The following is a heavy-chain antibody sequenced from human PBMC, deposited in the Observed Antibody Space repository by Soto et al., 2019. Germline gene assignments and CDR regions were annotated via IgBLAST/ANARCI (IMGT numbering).Heavy chain of an antibody. V-gene: IGHV3-23*01. Sequence: GGSLRLSCAASGFTFSSYAMSWVRQAPGKGLEWVSAISGSGGSTYYADSVKGRFTISRDNSKNTLYLQMNSLRAEDTAVYYCAKSPLYITGTKNLLYNYYYVDVWGKGTTVTVSS. CDR1: GFTFSSYA. D-gene: IGHD1-7*01. CDR2: ISGSGGST. J-gene: IGHJ6*03. CDR3: AKSPLYITGTKNLLYNYYYVDV.